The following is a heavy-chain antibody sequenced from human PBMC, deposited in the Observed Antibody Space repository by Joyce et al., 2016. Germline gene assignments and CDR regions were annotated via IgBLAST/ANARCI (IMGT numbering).Heavy chain of an antibody. CDR2: MSSDESST. Sequence: EVQLVESGGGLVQPGGSLRLSCTASGFTLSSYWMHWVRQVSGKGLVWVSHMSSDESSTSYADSVKGRFTISRDNAKNTLYLHMNSLRTEDTAVYYCARTGGSYYDYYYYGLDVWGQGTTVIVSS. CDR1: GFTLSSYW. D-gene: IGHD1-26*01. V-gene: IGHV3-74*01. CDR3: ARTGGSYYDYYYYGLDV. J-gene: IGHJ6*02.